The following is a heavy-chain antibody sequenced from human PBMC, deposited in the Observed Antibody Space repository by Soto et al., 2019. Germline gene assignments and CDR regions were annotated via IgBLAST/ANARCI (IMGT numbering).Heavy chain of an antibody. CDR1: GFTFSSYA. CDR3: AKGGNIAVAGTYFDY. CDR2: TSGSGGST. D-gene: IGHD6-19*01. Sequence: GGSLRLSCAASGFTFSSYAMSWVRQAPGKGLEWVSATSGSGGSTYYADSVKGRFTISRDNSKNTLYLQMNSLRAEDTAVYYCAKGGNIAVAGTYFDYWGQGTLVTVSS. V-gene: IGHV3-23*01. J-gene: IGHJ4*02.